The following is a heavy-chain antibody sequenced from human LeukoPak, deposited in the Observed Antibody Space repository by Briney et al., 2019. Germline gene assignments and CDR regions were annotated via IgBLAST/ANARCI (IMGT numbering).Heavy chain of an antibody. V-gene: IGHV3-64*02. D-gene: IGHD5/OR15-5a*01. CDR1: GFTFSSNA. CDR2: INANGRST. J-gene: IGHJ3*02. CDR3: ARGSYSVNDYDAFDI. Sequence: PGGSLRLSCAASGFTFSSNAMHWVRQAPGKGLEYVSAINANGRSTYYADSVKGRFTISRDNSKTTLYLQMGSLRTEDMAVYYCARGSYSVNDYDAFDIWGQGTMVTVSS.